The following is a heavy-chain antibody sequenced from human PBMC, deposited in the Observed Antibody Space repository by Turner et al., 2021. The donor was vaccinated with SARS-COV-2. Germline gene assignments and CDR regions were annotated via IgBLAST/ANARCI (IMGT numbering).Heavy chain of an antibody. J-gene: IGHJ4*02. CDR2: SNPSSGGT. CDR1: GYNFNGYY. Sequence: QVQLEQSGAEVKKPGASVKISCQASGYNFNGYYMHWVRQAPGQGLEWMGWSNPSSGGTKFAQNFQGRVTLTWDASISTAYMEVSRLKSDDTAFYYCAKDSDYGGLIADYWGQGTLVTVSS. V-gene: IGHV1-2*02. D-gene: IGHD4-17*01. CDR3: AKDSDYGGLIADY.